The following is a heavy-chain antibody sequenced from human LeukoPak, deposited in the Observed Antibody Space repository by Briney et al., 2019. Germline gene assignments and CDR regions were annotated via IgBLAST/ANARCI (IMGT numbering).Heavy chain of an antibody. D-gene: IGHD4-17*01. J-gene: IGHJ4*02. CDR3: ARESGDGDYVSWVVYFDY. Sequence: WASVKVSCKASGYTFTSYAMNWVRQAPGQGLEWMGWINPNSGGTNYAQKFQGRVTMTRDTSISTAYMELSRLRSDDTAVYYCARESGDGDYVSWVVYFDYWGQGTLVTVSS. V-gene: IGHV1-2*02. CDR1: GYTFTSYA. CDR2: INPNSGGT.